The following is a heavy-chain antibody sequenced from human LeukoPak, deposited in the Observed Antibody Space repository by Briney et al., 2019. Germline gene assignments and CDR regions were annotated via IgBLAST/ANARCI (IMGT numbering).Heavy chain of an antibody. CDR2: ISGSGGST. CDR1: GFTFSSYA. CDR3: AKYNRDFWSGFDY. J-gene: IGHJ4*02. Sequence: GGSLRLSCAASGFTFSSYAMSWVRQAPGKGLEWVSAISGSGGSTYYADSVKGRFTISRDNSKNTLYLQMSSLRAEDTAVYYCAKYNRDFWSGFDYWGQGTLVTVSS. D-gene: IGHD3-3*01. V-gene: IGHV3-23*01.